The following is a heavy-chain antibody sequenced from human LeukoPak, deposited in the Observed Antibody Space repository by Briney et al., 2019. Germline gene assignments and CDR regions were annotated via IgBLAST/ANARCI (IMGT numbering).Heavy chain of an antibody. CDR1: GYSISSGYY. V-gene: IGHV4-38-2*01. CDR3: VRGVWGSYRYGY. Sequence: PSETLSLTCAVSGYSISSGYYWGWIRQPPGKGLEWIGSIYHSGSTYYNPSLKSRVTTSVDTSKNQFSLKLNSVTAADTAVYYCVRGVWGSYRYGYWGQGTLVTVSS. CDR2: IYHSGST. D-gene: IGHD3-16*02. J-gene: IGHJ4*02.